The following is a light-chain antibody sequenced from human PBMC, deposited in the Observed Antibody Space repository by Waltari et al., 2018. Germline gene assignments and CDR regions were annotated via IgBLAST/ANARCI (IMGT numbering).Light chain of an antibody. Sequence: QSALTQPASVSGSPGQSITISCTGTSSDVGGYNYVSWYQQYPGKAPKLMIYDVSNRPSGVSDRFSSSKSANTASLTISGLQAEDEANYYCSSYASSSSVVFGGGTKLTVL. CDR1: SSDVGGYNY. CDR2: DVS. V-gene: IGLV2-14*01. J-gene: IGLJ2*01. CDR3: SSYASSSSVV.